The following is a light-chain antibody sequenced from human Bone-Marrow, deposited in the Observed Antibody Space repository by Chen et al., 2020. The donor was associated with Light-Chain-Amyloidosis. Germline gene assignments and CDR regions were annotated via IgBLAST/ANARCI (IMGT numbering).Light chain of an antibody. J-gene: IGKJ4*01. CDR2: DAS. CDR3: QQYGTSPLT. V-gene: IGKV3-20*01. CDR1: QSISSN. Sequence: EIVLTQSPATLSLSPGERATLSCRASQSISSNLAWYQQKPGQAPRLLIFDASNRATGIPARFSGSGSGTDFTLTINGLEPEDFAMYYCQQYGTSPLTFGGGTKVEIK.